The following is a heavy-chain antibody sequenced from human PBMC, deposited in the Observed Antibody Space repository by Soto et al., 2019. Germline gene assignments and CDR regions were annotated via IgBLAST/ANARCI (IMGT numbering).Heavy chain of an antibody. CDR3: ARGGPGITIFGVVIGGAFDY. V-gene: IGHV3-11*01. Sequence: GGSLRLSCAASGFTFSDYYMSWIRQAPGKGLEWVSYISSSGSTIYYADSVKGRFTISRDNAKNSLYLQMNSLRAEDTAVYYCARGGPGITIFGVVIGGAFDYWGQGTLVTVSS. CDR1: GFTFSDYY. D-gene: IGHD3-3*01. CDR2: ISSSGSTI. J-gene: IGHJ4*02.